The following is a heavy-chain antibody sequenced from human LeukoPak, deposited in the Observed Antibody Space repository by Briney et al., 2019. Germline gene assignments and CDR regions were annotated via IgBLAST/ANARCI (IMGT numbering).Heavy chain of an antibody. V-gene: IGHV6-1*01. J-gene: IGHJ4*02. CDR2: TYYSSKWYN. Sequence: SQTLSLTCAISGDSVSSDSVIWNWLRQSPSRGLEWLGRTYYSSKWYNDYAISVKSRITINPDTSKNQFSLQLTSVTPEDTAMYYCARSLRNSYDYWGQGTLVTVSS. CDR3: ARSLRNSYDY. CDR1: GDSVSSDSVI. D-gene: IGHD2-15*01.